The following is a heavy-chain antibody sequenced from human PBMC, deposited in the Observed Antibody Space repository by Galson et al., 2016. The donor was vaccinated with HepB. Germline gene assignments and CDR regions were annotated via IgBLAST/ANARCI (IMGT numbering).Heavy chain of an antibody. V-gene: IGHV3-23*01. D-gene: IGHD6-6*01. CDR3: AKHAAGDYGSSYFFDY. Sequence: SLRLSCAASGFTFNIYSMTWVRQAPGKGLEWVSAISGSSHNTYYTDSVKGRFTISRDNSKNTLFLQMNSLRAEDTAVYYCAKHAAGDYGSSYFFDYWGQGTLVTVSS. CDR2: ISGSSHNT. CDR1: GFTFNIYS. J-gene: IGHJ4*02.